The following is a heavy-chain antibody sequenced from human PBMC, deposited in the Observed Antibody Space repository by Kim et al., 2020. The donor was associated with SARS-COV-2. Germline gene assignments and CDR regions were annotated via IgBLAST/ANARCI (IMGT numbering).Heavy chain of an antibody. D-gene: IGHD2-2*01. V-gene: IGHV4-38-2*02. CDR1: AYSISSGYY. CDR3: ARANTRDDFDP. CDR2: IYHSGSV. Sequence: SETLSLTCTVSAYSISSGYYWGWIRQPPGKRLEWIGSIYHSGSVYYIPSLKSRVTILVDTSKNQLSLKLSSVTAADTAVYYCARANTRDDFDPWGQG. J-gene: IGHJ5*02.